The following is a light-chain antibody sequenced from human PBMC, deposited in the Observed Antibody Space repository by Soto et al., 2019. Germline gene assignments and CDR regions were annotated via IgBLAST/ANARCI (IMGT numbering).Light chain of an antibody. CDR1: SSDVGGYNY. J-gene: IGLJ1*01. CDR2: EVS. V-gene: IGLV2-14*01. CDR3: SSYTSTSTLYV. Sequence: QSALTQPASVSGSPGQSITISCTGTSSDVGGYNYVSWYQQHPGKAPKLMIYEVSNRPSEVSNRFSGSKSDNTASLTISGLQAEDEADYYCSSYTSTSTLYVFGTGTKLTVL.